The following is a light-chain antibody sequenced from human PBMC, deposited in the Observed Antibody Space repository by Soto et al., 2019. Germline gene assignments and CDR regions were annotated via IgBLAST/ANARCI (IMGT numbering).Light chain of an antibody. CDR2: EVI. V-gene: IGLV2-8*01. J-gene: IGLJ2*01. CDR3: SSYAGSNIVL. Sequence: QSALTQPPSASGSPGQSVTISCTGTSSDVGRYNYVSWYQQHPGKAPKPMIYEVINRPSGVPDRFSGSKSGNTASLTVSGLQAEDEADYYCSSYAGSNIVLFGGGTKLTVL. CDR1: SSDVGRYNY.